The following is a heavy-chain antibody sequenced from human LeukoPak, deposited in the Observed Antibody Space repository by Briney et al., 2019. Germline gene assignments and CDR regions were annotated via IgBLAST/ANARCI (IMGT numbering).Heavy chain of an antibody. J-gene: IGHJ4*02. Sequence: ASVKVSCKASGYTFTSYGISWVRQAPGQGLEWMGWISAYNGNTNYAQKLQGRVTMTTDTSTSTAYMELSRLRSDDTAVYYCARDKYYYGSGSYDYWGQGTLVTVSS. CDR2: ISAYNGNT. CDR3: ARDKYYYGSGSYDY. CDR1: GYTFTSYG. D-gene: IGHD3-10*01. V-gene: IGHV1-18*01.